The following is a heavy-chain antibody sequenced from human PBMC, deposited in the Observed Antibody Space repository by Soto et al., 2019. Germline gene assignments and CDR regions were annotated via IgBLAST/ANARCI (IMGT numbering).Heavy chain of an antibody. CDR3: ASTGYSSSWYQNY. Sequence: GGSLRLSCAASGFTFSTYGMHWVRQAPGKGLEWVAIIWYDGSNKYYADSVKGRFTISRDNSKNTLYLQMNSLRAEDTAVYYCASTGYSSSWYQNYWGQGTLVTVSS. CDR2: IWYDGSNK. J-gene: IGHJ4*02. V-gene: IGHV3-33*01. D-gene: IGHD6-13*01. CDR1: GFTFSTYG.